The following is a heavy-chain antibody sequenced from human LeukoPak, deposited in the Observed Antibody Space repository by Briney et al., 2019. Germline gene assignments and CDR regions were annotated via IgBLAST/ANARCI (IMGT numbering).Heavy chain of an antibody. CDR2: IYYSGST. CDR3: ARTRGGYCSGGSCYPPPHFQH. J-gene: IGHJ1*01. Sequence: SQTLSLTCTVSGGSISSGDYYWSWIRQPPGKGLEWIGYIYYSGSTYYNPSLKSRVTISVDTSKNQFSPKLSSVTAADTAVYYCARTRGGYCSGGSCYPPPHFQHWGQGTLVTVSS. V-gene: IGHV4-30-4*01. D-gene: IGHD2-15*01. CDR1: GGSISSGDYY.